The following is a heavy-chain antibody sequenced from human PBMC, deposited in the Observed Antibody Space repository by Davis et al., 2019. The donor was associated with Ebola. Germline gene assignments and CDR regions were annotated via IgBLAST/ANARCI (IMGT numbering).Heavy chain of an antibody. D-gene: IGHD5-12*01. Sequence: ASVKVSCKASGYTFTTYPIHWVRQAPGQRLEWMGWINVANGNTQYSEKFQGRVTISRDTSASTAYMGLSSLRSEDTAVYYCARAEWLRFNRFDYWGQGTLVTVSS. CDR2: INVANGNT. CDR1: GYTFTTYP. CDR3: ARAEWLRFNRFDY. J-gene: IGHJ4*02. V-gene: IGHV1-3*01.